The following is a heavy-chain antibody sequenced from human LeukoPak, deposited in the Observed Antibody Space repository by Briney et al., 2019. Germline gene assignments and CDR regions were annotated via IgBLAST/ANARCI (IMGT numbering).Heavy chain of an antibody. V-gene: IGHV5-51*01. CDR3: ARRSAMVDYYYMDV. D-gene: IGHD5-18*01. J-gene: IGHJ6*03. CDR1: GYSFTSYW. Sequence: GESLKISCKGSGYSFTSYWSGWVRQMPGKGLGWLGIIYPGDSDTRYSPSFQGPVTISADKSISTAYLQWSSLKASDTAMYYCARRSAMVDYYYMDVWGKGTTVTVSS. CDR2: IYPGDSDT.